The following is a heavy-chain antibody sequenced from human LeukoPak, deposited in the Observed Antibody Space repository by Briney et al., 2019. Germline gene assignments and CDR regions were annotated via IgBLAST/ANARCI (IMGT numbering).Heavy chain of an antibody. Sequence: GGSLRLSCAASGFTFSSYGMHWVRQAPGKGLEWVAVISYDGSNKYYADSVKGRFTISRDNSKNTLYLQMNGLRAEDTAVYYCAKDKWELLPSWFDPWGQGTLVTVSS. CDR3: AKDKWELLPSWFDP. V-gene: IGHV3-30*18. D-gene: IGHD1-26*01. CDR2: ISYDGSNK. CDR1: GFTFSSYG. J-gene: IGHJ5*02.